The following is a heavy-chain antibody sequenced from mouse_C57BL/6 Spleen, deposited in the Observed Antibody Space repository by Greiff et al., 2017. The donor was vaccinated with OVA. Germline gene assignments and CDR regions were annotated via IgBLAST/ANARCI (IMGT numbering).Heavy chain of an antibody. V-gene: IGHV1-55*01. Sequence: VQLQQPGAELVKPGASVKMSCKASGYTFTSYWITWVKQRPGQGLEWIGDIYPGSGSTNYNEKFKSKATLTVDTSSSTAYMQLSSLTSEDSAVYYCAREGYYDWDFDVWGTGTTVTVSS. CDR1: GYTFTSYW. D-gene: IGHD1-1*01. CDR3: AREGYYDWDFDV. CDR2: IYPGSGST. J-gene: IGHJ1*03.